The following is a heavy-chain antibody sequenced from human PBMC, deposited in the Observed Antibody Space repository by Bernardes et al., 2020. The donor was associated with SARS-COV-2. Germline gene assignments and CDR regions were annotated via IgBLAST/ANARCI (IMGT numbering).Heavy chain of an antibody. V-gene: IGHV1-2*02. D-gene: IGHD6-13*01. CDR1: GYTFTGYY. CDR2: INPNSGGT. Sequence: ASLKDSCKASGYTFTGYYIHWVRQAPGQGLEWMGWINPNSGGTDYAQTFQGRVTMTRDTSSSTAYMELSGLRSDDTAIYYCARMYSIDFQGFDLWGQGTMVTVSS. CDR3: ARMYSIDFQGFDL. J-gene: IGHJ3*01.